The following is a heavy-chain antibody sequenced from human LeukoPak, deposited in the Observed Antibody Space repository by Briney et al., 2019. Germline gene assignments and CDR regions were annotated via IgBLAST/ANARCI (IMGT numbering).Heavy chain of an antibody. Sequence: GASVKVSCKASGYTFTRYGISWVRQAPGKGLEWMGWISAYNGNTHYAQKLQGRVTMTTDTSTSTAYMELRSLRSDDTAVYYCASDADYYDSSGYYTFDYWGQGTLVTVSS. CDR3: ASDADYYDSSGYYTFDY. J-gene: IGHJ4*02. V-gene: IGHV1-18*01. CDR2: ISAYNGNT. CDR1: GYTFTRYG. D-gene: IGHD3-22*01.